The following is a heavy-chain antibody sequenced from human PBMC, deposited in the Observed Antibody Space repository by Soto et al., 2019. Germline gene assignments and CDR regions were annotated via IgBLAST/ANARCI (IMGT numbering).Heavy chain of an antibody. CDR3: ARGTVHFDY. D-gene: IGHD4-17*01. Sequence: QVQLVESGGGVVQPGRTLRLSCAASGFTFSTYGIHWVRQAPGKGLEWVAVIWYAGSNKYYADSVKGRFTISRDNSKNTLYLQMHSLRAEDTAVYYCARGTVHFDYWGQGTLVTVSS. V-gene: IGHV3-33*01. J-gene: IGHJ4*02. CDR1: GFTFSTYG. CDR2: IWYAGSNK.